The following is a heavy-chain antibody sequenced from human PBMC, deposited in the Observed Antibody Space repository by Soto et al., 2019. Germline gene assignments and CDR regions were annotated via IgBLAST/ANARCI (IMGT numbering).Heavy chain of an antibody. V-gene: IGHV3-23*01. CDR2: ISGSGGST. CDR1: GFTFSSYA. Sequence: QSGGSLRLTCAASGFTFSSYAMSWVRQAPGKGLEWVSAISGSGGSTYYADYVKGRFTISRDNSKNTLYLQMNSLRAEDTAVYYCAKAIETATIKYGMDVWGQGTTVTVSS. J-gene: IGHJ6*02. CDR3: AKAIETATIKYGMDV. D-gene: IGHD5-12*01.